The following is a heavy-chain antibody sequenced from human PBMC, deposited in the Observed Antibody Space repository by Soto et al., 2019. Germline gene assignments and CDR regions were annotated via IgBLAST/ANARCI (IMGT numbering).Heavy chain of an antibody. V-gene: IGHV3-48*01. CDR1: GFTFISYS. J-gene: IGHJ4*02. CDR2: ISSSSSTI. Sequence: GGSLRLSCAASGFTFISYSMNWVRQAPGKGLEWVSYISSSSSTIYYADSVKGRFTISRDNAKNSLYLQMNSLRAEDTAVYYCARGDLLDYGDYSFDYWGQGTLVTVSS. D-gene: IGHD4-17*01. CDR3: ARGDLLDYGDYSFDY.